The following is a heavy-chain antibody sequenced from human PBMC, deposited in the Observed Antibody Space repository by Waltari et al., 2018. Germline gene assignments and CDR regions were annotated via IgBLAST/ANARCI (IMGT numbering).Heavy chain of an antibody. V-gene: IGHV4-59*01. J-gene: IGHJ4*02. CDR3: ARASYYGDVDY. CDR1: GGSIGSFY. Sequence: VHLQESGPGLVKPSETLSLSCTVSGGSIGSFYWSWIRQPPGKGLEWIGYIYYSGSSTYSPSLQSRVTMSVDTSKNHLSLKLSSVDTAVYYCARASYYGDVDYWGQGILVTVSS. D-gene: IGHD3-10*01. CDR2: IYYSGSS.